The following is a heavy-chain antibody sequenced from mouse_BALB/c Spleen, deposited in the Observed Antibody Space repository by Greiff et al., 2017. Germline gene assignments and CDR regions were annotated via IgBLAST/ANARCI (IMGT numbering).Heavy chain of an antibody. CDR1: GYAFTNYL. D-gene: IGHD2-2*01. J-gene: IGHJ2*01. CDR3: ARASRGYDGGLDC. V-gene: IGHV1-54*03. Sequence: QVQLQQSGAELVRPGTSVKVSCKASGYAFTNYLIEWVKQRPGQGLEWIGVINPGSGGTNYNEKFKGKATLTADKSSSTAYMQLSSLTSDDSAVYFCARASRGYDGGLDCWGQGTTLTVSS. CDR2: INPGSGGT.